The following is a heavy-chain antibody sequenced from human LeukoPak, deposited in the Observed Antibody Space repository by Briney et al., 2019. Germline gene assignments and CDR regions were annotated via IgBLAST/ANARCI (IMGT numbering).Heavy chain of an antibody. V-gene: IGHV7-4-1*02. D-gene: IGHD2-15*01. J-gene: IGHJ5*02. CDR2: INTNTGNP. CDR1: GYTFTSYA. CDR3: ARGVILGYCSGGSCYNWFDP. Sequence: ASVKVSCKASGYTFTSYAMNWVRQAPGQGLEWMGWINTNTGNPTYAQGFTGRFVFSLDTSVSTAYLQISSLKAEDTAVYYCARGVILGYCSGGSCYNWFDPWGQGTLVTVSS.